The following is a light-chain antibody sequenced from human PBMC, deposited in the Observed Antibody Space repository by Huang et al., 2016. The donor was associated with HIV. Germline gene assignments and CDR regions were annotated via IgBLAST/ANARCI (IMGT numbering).Light chain of an antibody. V-gene: IGKV1-16*02. CDR2: AAS. J-gene: IGKJ1*01. CDR1: QYVCNY. CDR3: QQYKSLPQT. Sequence: IQMTQSPSSLSASVGDRVTITCRASQYVCNYLAWFQQKPGRVPKSLIYAASSLQRGVPSKFSGSGSGIDFTLTISSLQPEDFATYYCQQYKSLPQTFGQGTKVEVK.